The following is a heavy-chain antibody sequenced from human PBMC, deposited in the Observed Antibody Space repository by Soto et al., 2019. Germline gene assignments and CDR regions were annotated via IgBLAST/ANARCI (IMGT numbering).Heavy chain of an antibody. Sequence: LRLSCAASGFTFSSYGMHWVRQAPGKGLEWVAVISYDGSNKYYADSVKGRFTISRDNSKNTLYLQMNSLRAEDTAVYYCAKDSIVVVPAAKHYYYYGMDVWGQGTTVTVSS. CDR1: GFTFSSYG. D-gene: IGHD2-2*01. J-gene: IGHJ6*02. CDR3: AKDSIVVVPAAKHYYYYGMDV. V-gene: IGHV3-30*18. CDR2: ISYDGSNK.